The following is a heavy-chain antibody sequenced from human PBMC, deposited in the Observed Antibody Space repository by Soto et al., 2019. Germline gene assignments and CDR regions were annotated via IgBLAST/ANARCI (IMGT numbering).Heavy chain of an antibody. CDR3: AHMVPEIVTVGGHGGFDY. Sequence: QITLKESGPTLVRPPQTLTLTCTFSGFSLTSGVGVGWIRQPPGKALEWLALIYWDDDKRYSPSLKNRLTITKDTSKNQVVLTTTNVGPVDTATYFCAHMVPEIVTVGGHGGFDYWGQGTLVTVSS. CDR2: IYWDDDK. J-gene: IGHJ4*02. D-gene: IGHD3-16*01. CDR1: GFSLTSGVG. V-gene: IGHV2-5*02.